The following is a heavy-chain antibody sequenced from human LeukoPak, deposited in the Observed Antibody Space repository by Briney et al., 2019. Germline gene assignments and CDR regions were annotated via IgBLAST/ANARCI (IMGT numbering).Heavy chain of an antibody. CDR1: GGSISGSY. V-gene: IGHV4-59*01. CDR3: ARDCGGDSYYFDY. Sequence: SETLSLTCTVSGGSISGSYWSWIRQPPGKGLEWIGYIYYSGSTNYNPSLKSRVTISVDTSKNQFSLKLSSVTAADTAVYYCARDCGGDSYYFDYWGQGTLVTVSS. D-gene: IGHD2-21*02. J-gene: IGHJ4*02. CDR2: IYYSGST.